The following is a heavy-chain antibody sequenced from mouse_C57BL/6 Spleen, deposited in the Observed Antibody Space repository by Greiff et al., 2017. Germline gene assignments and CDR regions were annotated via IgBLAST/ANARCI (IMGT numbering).Heavy chain of an antibody. CDR1: GFTFSNYW. CDR3: TGRFNWGYWYFDV. V-gene: IGHV6-3*01. CDR2: IRLKSDNYAT. Sequence: EVNLVESGGGLVQPGGSMKLSCVASGFTFSNYWMNWVRQSPEKGLEWVAQIRLKSDNYATHYADSVKGMFTISRDDSKSSVYLQMNNLRAEDTGIYYCTGRFNWGYWYFDVWGTGTTVTVSS. J-gene: IGHJ1*03. D-gene: IGHD4-1*01.